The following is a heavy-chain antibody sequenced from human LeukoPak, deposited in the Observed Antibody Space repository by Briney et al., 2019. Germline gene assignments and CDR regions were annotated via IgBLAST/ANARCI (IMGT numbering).Heavy chain of an antibody. CDR1: GFTLSSYG. CDR3: ARGVGYYDSSGTIDY. Sequence: PGRSLRLSCAASGFTLSSYGMHWVRQAPGKGLEWVAVVWYDGSKKYSADSVKGRITISRDDSKNTLYLQMNSLRAEDTAVYYCARGVGYYDSSGTIDYWGQGTLVTVS. V-gene: IGHV3-33*01. D-gene: IGHD3-22*01. CDR2: VWYDGSKK. J-gene: IGHJ4*02.